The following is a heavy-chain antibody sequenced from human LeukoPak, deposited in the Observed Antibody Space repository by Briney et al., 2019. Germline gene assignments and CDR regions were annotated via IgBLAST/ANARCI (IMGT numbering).Heavy chain of an antibody. D-gene: IGHD3-16*01. CDR3: ARESLPASYDYVWGSYVEHDAFDI. J-gene: IGHJ3*02. Sequence: SETLSLTCTVSGGSISSSSYYWGWIRQPPGKGLEWIGSIYHSGSTYYNPSLKSRVTISVDTSKNQFSLKLSSVTAADTAVYYCARESLPASYDYVWGSYVEHDAFDIWGQGTMVTVSS. CDR1: GGSISSSSYY. CDR2: IYHSGST. V-gene: IGHV4-39*07.